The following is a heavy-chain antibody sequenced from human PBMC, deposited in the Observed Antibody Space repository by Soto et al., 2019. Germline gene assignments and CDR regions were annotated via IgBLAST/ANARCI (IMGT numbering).Heavy chain of an antibody. Sequence: GGSLRLSCAASGFTFSSYAMSWVRQAPGKGLEWVSAISGSGGSTYYADSVKGRFTISRDNSKNTLYLKMNSLRAEDTAVYYCAKAPKRVPAAGSYYMDVWGKGTTVTVSS. CDR3: AKAPKRVPAAGSYYMDV. CDR1: GFTFSSYA. CDR2: ISGSGGST. V-gene: IGHV3-23*01. J-gene: IGHJ6*03. D-gene: IGHD2-2*01.